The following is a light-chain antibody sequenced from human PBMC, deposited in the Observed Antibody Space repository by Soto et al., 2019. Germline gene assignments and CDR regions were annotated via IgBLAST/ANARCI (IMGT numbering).Light chain of an antibody. V-gene: IGKV3-20*01. Sequence: EIVLTQSPGTLSLSPGERATLSCRASASVASSYLAWYQQQPGQAPRLLIYGASSRATGIPDRFSGRGSGTDFTLTISRLEPEDFAVYYCQQYGSSPWAFGPGTKVEIK. J-gene: IGKJ1*01. CDR3: QQYGSSPWA. CDR1: ASVASSY. CDR2: GAS.